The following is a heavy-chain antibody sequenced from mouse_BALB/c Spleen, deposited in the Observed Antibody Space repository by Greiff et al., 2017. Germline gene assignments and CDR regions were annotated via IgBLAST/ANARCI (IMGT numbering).Heavy chain of an antibody. CDR2: ISDGGSYT. J-gene: IGHJ2*01. D-gene: IGHD5-1*01. CDR1: GFTFSDYY. V-gene: IGHV5-4*02. Sequence: EVQLVESGGGLVKPGGSLKLSCAASGFTFSDYYMYWVRQTPEKRLEWVATISDGGSYTYYPDSVKGRFTISRDNAKNTLYLQMSSLRSEDTAMYYCARRGGTYYFDYWGQGTTLTVSS. CDR3: ARRGGTYYFDY.